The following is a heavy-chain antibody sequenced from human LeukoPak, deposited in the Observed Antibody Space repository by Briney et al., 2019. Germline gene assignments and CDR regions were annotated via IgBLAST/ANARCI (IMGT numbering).Heavy chain of an antibody. V-gene: IGHV1-69*04. Sequence: FSVQVSCKHCGGTLRSYSISWVGQAPGQGLEGMGRIIPILGMANYAQKFQGRVTITADKSTSTVYMELSSLSSEHTAVYYCARAGIVVVPAALGGPYYYGMDVWGQGTTVTVSS. CDR3: ARAGIVVVPAALGGPYYYGMDV. CDR1: GGTLRSYS. CDR2: IIPILGMA. J-gene: IGHJ6*02. D-gene: IGHD2-2*01.